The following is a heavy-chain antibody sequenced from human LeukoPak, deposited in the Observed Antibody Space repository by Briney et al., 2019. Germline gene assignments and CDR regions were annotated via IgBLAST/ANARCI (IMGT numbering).Heavy chain of an antibody. CDR2: IRYDGSNK. V-gene: IGHV3-30*02. CDR3: AKLAAGAARPDY. Sequence: GGSLRLSCAASGFTFSSYSMHWVRQAPGKGLEWVAFIRYDGSNKYYADSVKGRFTISRDNSKNTLYLQMNSLRAEDTAVYYCAKLAAGAARPDYWGQGTLVTVSS. CDR1: GFTFSSYS. D-gene: IGHD6-6*01. J-gene: IGHJ4*02.